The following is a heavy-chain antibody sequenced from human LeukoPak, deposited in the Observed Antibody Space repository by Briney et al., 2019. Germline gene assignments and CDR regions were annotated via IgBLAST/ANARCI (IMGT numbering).Heavy chain of an antibody. D-gene: IGHD1-1*01. J-gene: IGHJ6*03. CDR2: ISSSSSTI. Sequence: GGSLRLSCAASGFTFSSYSMNWVRQAPGKGLEWVSYISSSSSTIYYADSVKGRFTISRDNAKNSLYLQMNSLRAEDTAVYYCARDRYMNYYYMDVWGKGTTVTVSS. CDR1: GFTFSSYS. CDR3: ARDRYMNYYYMDV. V-gene: IGHV3-48*01.